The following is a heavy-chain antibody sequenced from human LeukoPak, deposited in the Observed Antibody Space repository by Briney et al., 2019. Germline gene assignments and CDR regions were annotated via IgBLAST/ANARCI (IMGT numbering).Heavy chain of an antibody. CDR3: ARDRDIVVVTAKFDY. V-gene: IGHV3-66*01. D-gene: IGHD2-21*02. J-gene: IGHJ4*02. CDR2: IYSGGST. CDR1: GFTVSSNY. Sequence: AGGSLRLSCAASGFTVSSNYMSWVRQAPGKGLEWVSIIYSGGSTYYADSVKGRFTISRDNSKNTLYLQMNSLRAEDTAVYYCARDRDIVVVTAKFDYWGQGTLVTVSS.